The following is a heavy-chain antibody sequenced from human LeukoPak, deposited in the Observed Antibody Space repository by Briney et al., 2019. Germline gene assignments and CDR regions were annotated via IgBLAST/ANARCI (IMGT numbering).Heavy chain of an antibody. CDR3: TRSPSLGGNYWGFDY. V-gene: IGHV3-66*01. Sequence: GGSLRLSCAASGFTVSNNYMIWVRQAPGKGLEWVSIIYSGGSTYYADSVKGRFTISRDNAKNTLYLEMNTLRADDTAVYYCTRSPSLGGNYWGFDYWGQGTLVTVSS. J-gene: IGHJ4*02. CDR1: GFTVSNNY. CDR2: IYSGGST. D-gene: IGHD1-26*01.